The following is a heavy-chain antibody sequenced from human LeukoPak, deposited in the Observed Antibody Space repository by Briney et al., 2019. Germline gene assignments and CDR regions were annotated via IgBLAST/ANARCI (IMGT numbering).Heavy chain of an antibody. CDR3: AKNQYDILTGSGD. D-gene: IGHD3-9*01. V-gene: IGHV3-23*01. CDR1: GFTFSSYA. CDR2: ISGSGGGT. J-gene: IGHJ4*02. Sequence: GGSLRLSCAASGFTFSSYAMSWVRQAPGKGLEWVSAISGSGGGTYYADSVKGRFTISRDNSKNTLYLQMNSLRAEDTAVYYCAKNQYDILTGSGDWGQGTLVTVSS.